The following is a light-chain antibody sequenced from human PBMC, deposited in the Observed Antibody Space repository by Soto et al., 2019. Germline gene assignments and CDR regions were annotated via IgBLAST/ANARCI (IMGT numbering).Light chain of an antibody. V-gene: IGKV3-20*01. CDR1: QSVSSSY. CDR3: QQYGSSSWT. J-gene: IGKJ1*01. CDR2: ATS. Sequence: EIVLTQSPGTLSLSPGERATLSCRASQSVSSSYLAWYQQKPGQPPRLVMYATSSRATGIPARFSGSGSGTDFHLTISRLEPEDFAVYYCQQYGSSSWTFGQGTKVDIK.